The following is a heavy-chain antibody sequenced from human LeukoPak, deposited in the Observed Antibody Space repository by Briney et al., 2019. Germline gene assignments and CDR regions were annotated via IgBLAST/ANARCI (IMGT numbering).Heavy chain of an antibody. D-gene: IGHD3-22*01. Sequence: GRSLRLSCAASGFTFSSYAMHWVRQAPGKGLEWVAVISYDGSNKYYADSVKGRFTISRDNSKNTLYLQMNSLRAEDTAVYYCGGTFDSSGSSFDYWGQGTLVTVSS. CDR3: GGTFDSSGSSFDY. CDR2: ISYDGSNK. J-gene: IGHJ4*02. CDR1: GFTFSSYA. V-gene: IGHV3-30*04.